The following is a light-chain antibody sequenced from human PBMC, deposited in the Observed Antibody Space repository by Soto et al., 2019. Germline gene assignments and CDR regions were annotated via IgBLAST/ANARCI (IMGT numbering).Light chain of an antibody. Sequence: QSVLPQLPSVSGAPGQRVTISCTGSSSNIGAGYDVHWYQQLPGTAPKLLIYANSNRPSGVPDRFSGSKSGPSASLAITGLQAEDEADYYCQSYDSRLSGYVVFGGGTQLTVL. J-gene: IGLJ2*01. CDR3: QSYDSRLSGYVV. CDR1: SSNIGAGYD. V-gene: IGLV1-40*01. CDR2: ANS.